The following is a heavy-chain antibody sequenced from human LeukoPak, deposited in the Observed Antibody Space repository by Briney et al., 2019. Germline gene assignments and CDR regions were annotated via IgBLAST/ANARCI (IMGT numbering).Heavy chain of an antibody. J-gene: IGHJ4*02. Sequence: GGSLRLSCVASGFTVSDYSMSWVRQAPGKGLEWVSAISGSGGYRNYADSVKGRFTISKDNSKNTLYLQLSSLRAEDTAVYYCAKRRCDSSGYFDSWGQGTLVTVSS. CDR2: ISGSGGYR. D-gene: IGHD3-22*01. CDR3: AKRRCDSSGYFDS. V-gene: IGHV3-23*01. CDR1: GFTVSDYS.